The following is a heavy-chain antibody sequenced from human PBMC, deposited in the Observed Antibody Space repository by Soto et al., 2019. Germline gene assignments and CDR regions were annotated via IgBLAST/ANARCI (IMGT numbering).Heavy chain of an antibody. CDR3: ARRPLFYDFWSGYLDG. V-gene: IGHV4-39*01. CDR1: GGSISSSNDY. J-gene: IGHJ6*04. D-gene: IGHD3-3*01. Sequence: SETLSLTCTISGGSISSSNDYWGWIRQPPGKGLEWIGRIYYSGSTYYNPSLKSRVTISVDTSKNQFSLKLSSATAADTAVYYCARRPLFYDFWSGYLDGWGKGTTVTVSS. CDR2: IYYSGST.